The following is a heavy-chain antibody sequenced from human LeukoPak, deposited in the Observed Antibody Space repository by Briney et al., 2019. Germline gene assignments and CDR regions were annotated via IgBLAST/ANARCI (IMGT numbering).Heavy chain of an antibody. V-gene: IGHV3-23*01. J-gene: IGHJ4*02. CDR3: ARLYCSGGSCYSVDY. CDR2: ISGSDSGT. D-gene: IGHD2-15*01. Sequence: PGGSLRLSCAASGFTFTNYAMSWVRQAPGMGLEWVSGISGSDSGTYYADSVEGRFTIFRDNSRNTLYLQINSLRAEDTAVYYCARLYCSGGSCYSVDYWGQGTLVTVSS. CDR1: GFTFTNYA.